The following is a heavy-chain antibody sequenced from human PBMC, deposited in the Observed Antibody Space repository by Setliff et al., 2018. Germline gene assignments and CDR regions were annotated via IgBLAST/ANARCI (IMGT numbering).Heavy chain of an antibody. CDR3: AGDPPYSGYAFHI. Sequence: PGGSLRLSCAASGFTFSSYGMHWVRQAPGKGLEWVAVIWYDGSNKYYADSVKGRFTISRDNSKNTLYLQMNSLRAEDTAVCYCAGDPPYSGYAFHIWGQGTMVTVSS. J-gene: IGHJ3*02. V-gene: IGHV3-33*01. CDR1: GFTFSSYG. CDR2: IWYDGSNK. D-gene: IGHD5-12*01.